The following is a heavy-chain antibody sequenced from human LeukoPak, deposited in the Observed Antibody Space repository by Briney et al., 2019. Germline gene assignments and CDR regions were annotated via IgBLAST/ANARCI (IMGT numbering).Heavy chain of an antibody. Sequence: ASVKVSCKASGYTFTGYYMHWVRQAPRQGLEWMGRINPNSGGTNYAQKFQGRVTMTRDTSISTAYMELSRLRSDDTAVYYCSRDSHSSGWDLIGYWGQGTLVTVSS. J-gene: IGHJ4*02. CDR1: GYTFTGYY. CDR2: INPNSGGT. D-gene: IGHD6-19*01. CDR3: SRDSHSSGWDLIGY. V-gene: IGHV1-2*06.